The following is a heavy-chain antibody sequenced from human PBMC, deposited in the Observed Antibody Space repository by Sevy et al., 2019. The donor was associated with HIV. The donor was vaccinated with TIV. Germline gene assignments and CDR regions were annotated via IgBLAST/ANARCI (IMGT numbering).Heavy chain of an antibody. V-gene: IGHV1-2*06. CDR1: GYTFTGYY. Sequence: ASVEVSCKASGYTFTGYYMHWVRQAPGQGLEWMGRINPNSGGTNYAQKFQGRVTMTRDTSISTAYMELSRLRSDDTAVYYCARDSPGSSRYYDFWSGYYGTYYYYGMDVWGQGTTVTVSS. CDR2: INPNSGGT. D-gene: IGHD3-3*01. CDR3: ARDSPGSSRYYDFWSGYYGTYYYYGMDV. J-gene: IGHJ6*02.